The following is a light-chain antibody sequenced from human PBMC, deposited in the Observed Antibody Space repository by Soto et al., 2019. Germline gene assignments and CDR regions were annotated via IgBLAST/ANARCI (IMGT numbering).Light chain of an antibody. Sequence: EIVLTQSPGTLSLSPGERATLSCRASQSVNNVYLAWYQQKPGQAPRLLIYDVSSRATGIPDRFSGSGSGTDFPLPISGLVPEDFAVYYCQQCGTLPRTFGHGTKLEV. CDR2: DVS. CDR3: QQCGTLPRT. V-gene: IGKV3-20*01. CDR1: QSVNNVY. J-gene: IGKJ2*01.